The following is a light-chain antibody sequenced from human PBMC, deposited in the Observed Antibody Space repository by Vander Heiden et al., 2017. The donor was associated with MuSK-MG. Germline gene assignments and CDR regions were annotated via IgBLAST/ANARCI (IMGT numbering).Light chain of an antibody. J-gene: IGLJ2*01. CDR2: GNS. V-gene: IGLV1-40*01. Sequence: QSVLTQPPPGSGAPGQMVTISCTGSSSNIGAGYDVHWYQQLPGTAPKLLIYGNSKRPSGVPDRFSGSKSGTSASLAITGLQAEDEADYYCQSYDSSLSVHVVFGGGTKLTVL. CDR3: QSYDSSLSVHVV. CDR1: SSNIGAGYD.